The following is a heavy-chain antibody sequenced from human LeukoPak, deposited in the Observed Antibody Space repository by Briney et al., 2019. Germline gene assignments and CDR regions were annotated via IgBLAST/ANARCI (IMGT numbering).Heavy chain of an antibody. CDR2: IYPGDSNT. CDR1: GYSFTNYW. Sequence: GESLKISCKGSGYSFTNYWIAWVRQMPGKGLEWMGIIYPGDSNTIYSPSFQGQVTISADKSINTAYLQWRSLAASDTAMYYCARRTNSYTFLPDYWGQGTLVTVSS. J-gene: IGHJ4*02. CDR3: ARRTNSYTFLPDY. V-gene: IGHV5-51*01. D-gene: IGHD2/OR15-2a*01.